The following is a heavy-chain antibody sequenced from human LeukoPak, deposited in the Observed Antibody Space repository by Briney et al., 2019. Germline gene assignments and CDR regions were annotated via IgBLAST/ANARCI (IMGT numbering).Heavy chain of an antibody. CDR1: GGSISGGSYY. CDR2: IYTSGST. CDR3: ARGSVYYYGMDV. Sequence: PSQTLSLTCTVSGGSISGGSYYWSWIRQPAGKGLEWIGRIYTSGSTNYNPSLKSRVTISVDTSKNQFSLKLSSVTAADTAVYYCARGSVYYYGMDVWGQGTTVTVSS. J-gene: IGHJ6*02. V-gene: IGHV4-61*02.